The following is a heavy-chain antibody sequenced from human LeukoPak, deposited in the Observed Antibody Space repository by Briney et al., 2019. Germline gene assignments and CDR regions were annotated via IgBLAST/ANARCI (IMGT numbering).Heavy chain of an antibody. J-gene: IGHJ4*02. CDR2: IIPIFGTA. V-gene: IGHV1-69*05. Sequence: SVKVSCKASGGTFSSYAISWVRQAPGQGLEWMGGIIPIFGTANYAQKFQGRVTITTDESTSTAYMELSSLRSEDTAVYYCASSDSSGYYYSLDYWGQGTLVTSPQ. CDR3: ASSDSSGYYYSLDY. D-gene: IGHD3-22*01. CDR1: GGTFSSYA.